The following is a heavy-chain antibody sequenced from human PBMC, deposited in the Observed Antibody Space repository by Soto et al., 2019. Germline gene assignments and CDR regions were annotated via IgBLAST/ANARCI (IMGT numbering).Heavy chain of an antibody. CDR2: ISSSSSYI. CDR1: GFTFSRYT. CDR3: ASEDGYYWQH. J-gene: IGHJ1*01. D-gene: IGHD1-20*01. Sequence: EVQLVESGGGLVKPGGSLRLSCAASGFTFSRYTMNWVRQAPGKGLEWVSSISSSSSYIYYADSVKGRFTISRDNAKNSLHLQMNSLRAEDTALYYCASEDGYYWQHWGQGTLVTVSS. V-gene: IGHV3-21*01.